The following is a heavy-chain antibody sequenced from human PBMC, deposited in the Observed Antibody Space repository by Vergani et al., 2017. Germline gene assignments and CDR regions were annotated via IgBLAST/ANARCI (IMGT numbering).Heavy chain of an antibody. Sequence: QVQLVQSGSELKKPGASVKVSCKASGYTFTSYAMNWVRQAPGQGLEWMGWINTNTGNPTYAQGFTGRFVFSLDTSVSTAYLQISSLKAEDTAVYYCARRGAYYYDSSGYVGVGTYAFDIWGQGTMVTVSS. CDR3: ARRGAYYYDSSGYVGVGTYAFDI. CDR1: GYTFTSYA. CDR2: INTNTGNP. V-gene: IGHV7-4-1*02. J-gene: IGHJ3*02. D-gene: IGHD3-22*01.